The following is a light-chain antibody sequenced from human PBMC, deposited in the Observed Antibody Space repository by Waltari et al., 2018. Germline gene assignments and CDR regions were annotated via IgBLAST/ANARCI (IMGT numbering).Light chain of an antibody. CDR1: SSNIGNNY. CDR2: ENT. CDR3: GTWDSSLSGAV. V-gene: IGLV1-51*02. J-gene: IGLJ7*01. Sequence: QSVLTQPPSVSAAPGQRVTISCSGGSSNIGNNYVSWYRQFPGTAPQLLIYENTERPAGMPGRFSGSKSGTSATLDITGLQAGDEADYYCGTWDSSLSGAVFGGGTHLTVL.